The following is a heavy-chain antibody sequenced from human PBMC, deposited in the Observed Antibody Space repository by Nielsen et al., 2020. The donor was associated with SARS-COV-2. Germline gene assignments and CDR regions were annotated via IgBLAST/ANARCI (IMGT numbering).Heavy chain of an antibody. CDR2: IYYSGST. D-gene: IGHD6-13*01. CDR3: ARFKVSSSWYVGWFDP. CDR1: GGSISSYY. Sequence: GSLRLSCTVSGGSISSYYWSWIRQPPGKGLEWIGYIYYSGSTNYNPSLKSRVTISVDTSKNQFSLKLSSVTAADTAVYYCARFKVSSSWYVGWFDPWGQGTLVTVSS. J-gene: IGHJ5*02. V-gene: IGHV4-59*01.